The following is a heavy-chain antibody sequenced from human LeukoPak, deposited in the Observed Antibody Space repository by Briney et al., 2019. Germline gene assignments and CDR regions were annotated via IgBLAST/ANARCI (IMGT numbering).Heavy chain of an antibody. CDR1: GYSFNGYY. V-gene: IGHV1-2*02. Sequence: GASVKVSCKTSGYSFNGYYMHWVRQAPGQGLEWMGYVNPNNGVTSYAGHFQGRVTLTRDTSLATAYMELTSLTSADTAVYFCANPSIHGYHYRPCDSWGQGSLVIVSA. D-gene: IGHD5-24*01. CDR2: VNPNNGVT. J-gene: IGHJ4*02. CDR3: ANPSIHGYHYRPCDS.